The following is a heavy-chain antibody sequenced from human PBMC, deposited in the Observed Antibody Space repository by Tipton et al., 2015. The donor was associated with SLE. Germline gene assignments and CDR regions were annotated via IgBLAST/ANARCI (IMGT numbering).Heavy chain of an antibody. V-gene: IGHV4-31*03. CDR1: SGSVSSGAYY. Sequence: LSLTCSVSSGSVSSGAYYWSWIRQHPGKGLEWIGYVFSSGTTYYNPSLQGRLSMSLDTSKNQLSLQLSSVTSADTAVYYCARYFYDSSGVCLFDLWGQGTLVTVSS. D-gene: IGHD3-22*01. CDR2: VFSSGTT. J-gene: IGHJ4*02. CDR3: ARYFYDSSGVCLFDL.